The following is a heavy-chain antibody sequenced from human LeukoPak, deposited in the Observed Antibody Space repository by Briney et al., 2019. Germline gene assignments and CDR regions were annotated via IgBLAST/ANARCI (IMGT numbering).Heavy chain of an antibody. D-gene: IGHD3-22*01. CDR2: IIPIFGIA. Sequence: ASVKVSCKASGGTFSSYAISWVRQAPGQGLEWMGGIIPIFGIANYAQKFQGRVTITADESTSTAYMELSSLRSEDAAVYYCARTVQYYYDSSGYYFDYWGQGTLVTVSS. J-gene: IGHJ4*02. CDR3: ARTVQYYYDSSGYYFDY. CDR1: GGTFSSYA. V-gene: IGHV1-69*13.